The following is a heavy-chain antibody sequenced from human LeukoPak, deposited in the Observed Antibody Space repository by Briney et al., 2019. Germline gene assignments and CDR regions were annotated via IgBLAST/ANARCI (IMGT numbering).Heavy chain of an antibody. CDR1: GFSFNSYA. V-gene: IGHV3-23*01. D-gene: IGHD3-10*01. CDR2: ISAGGNT. CDR3: AKCIKQSRGGMDV. Sequence: PGGSLRLSCAASGFSFNSYAMNWVRQAPGKGLEWVSGISAGGNTYHADSVKGRFAISRDNSKDTLYLQMNSLRAEDTAIYYCAKCIKQSRGGMDVWGQGTTVTVSS. J-gene: IGHJ6*02.